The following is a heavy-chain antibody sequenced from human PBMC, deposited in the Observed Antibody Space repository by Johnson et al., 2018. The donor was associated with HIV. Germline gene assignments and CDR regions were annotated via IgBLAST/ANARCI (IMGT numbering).Heavy chain of an antibody. D-gene: IGHD1-26*01. CDR2: ISSNGGST. Sequence: VQLVESGGGLVQPGGSLRLSCAASGFTFSSYAMHWVRQAPGKGLEYVSAISSNGGSTYYANSVKGRFTISRDNSKNTLYLQMGSLRAEDMAVYYCARDGNGLGGIVGARGAFDIWGQGTMVTVSS. CDR3: ARDGNGLGGIVGARGAFDI. CDR1: GFTFSSYA. J-gene: IGHJ3*02. V-gene: IGHV3-64*01.